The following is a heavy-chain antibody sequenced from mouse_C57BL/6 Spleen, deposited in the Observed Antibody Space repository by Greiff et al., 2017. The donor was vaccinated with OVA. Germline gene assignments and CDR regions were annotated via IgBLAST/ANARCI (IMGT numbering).Heavy chain of an antibody. J-gene: IGHJ2*01. D-gene: IGHD2-3*01. CDR2: IDPENGDT. V-gene: IGHV14-4*01. Sequence: VQLQHSGAELVRPGASVKLSCTASGFNIKDDYMHWVKQRPEQGLEWIGWIDPENGDTEYASKFQGKATITADTSSNTAYLQLSSLTSEDTAVYYCTFYDYVDYWGQGTTLTVSS. CDR3: TFYDYVDY. CDR1: GFNIKDDY.